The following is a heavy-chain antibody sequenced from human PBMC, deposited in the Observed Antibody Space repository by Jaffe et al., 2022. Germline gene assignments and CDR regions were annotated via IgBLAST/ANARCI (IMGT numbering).Heavy chain of an antibody. CDR1: GFSISSGFY. V-gene: IGHV4-38-2*01. CDR2: MYHGGTT. J-gene: IGHJ4*02. Sequence: QVQLQESGPGLVKPSETLSLTCGVSGFSISSGFYWGWIRQPPGKGLEWIGSMYHGGTTYYNPSLKSRVTISIDTSKNQFSLKLSSVTAADTAVYYCARHWGASHAFEYWGQGTLVTVSS. D-gene: IGHD1-26*01. CDR3: ARHWGASHAFEY.